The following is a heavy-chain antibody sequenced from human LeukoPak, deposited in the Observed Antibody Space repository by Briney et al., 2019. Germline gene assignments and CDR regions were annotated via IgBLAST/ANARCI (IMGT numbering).Heavy chain of an antibody. V-gene: IGHV3-43*02. D-gene: IGHD2-2*01. Sequence: GSLRLSCTVSGFTVRDFSMHWVRQAPGQGLQWVGLVSGDGGVTHYPDSVKGRFTISRDNNQNSLYLQMNSLTVEDSAFYYCAKGNNTISFNFDYWGQGTLVTVSS. J-gene: IGHJ4*02. CDR2: VSGDGGVT. CDR1: GFTVRDFS. CDR3: AKGNNTISFNFDY.